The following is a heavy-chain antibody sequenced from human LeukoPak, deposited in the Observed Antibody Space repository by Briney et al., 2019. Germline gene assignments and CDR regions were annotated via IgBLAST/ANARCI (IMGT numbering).Heavy chain of an antibody. V-gene: IGHV1-2*02. CDR3: VRDRTKYCSSTSCPLDY. CDR2: INPNSGGT. D-gene: IGHD2-2*01. Sequence: GASVKVSCKASGYTFTGYYMHWVRRAPGQGLEWMGWINPNSGGTNYAQKFQGRVTMTRDTSISTAYMELSRLRSDDTAVYYCVRDRTKYCSSTSCPLDYWGQGTLVTVSS. CDR1: GYTFTGYY. J-gene: IGHJ4*02.